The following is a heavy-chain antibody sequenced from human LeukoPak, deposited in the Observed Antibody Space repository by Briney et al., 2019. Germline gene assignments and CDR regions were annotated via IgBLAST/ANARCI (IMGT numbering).Heavy chain of an antibody. V-gene: IGHV1-18*01. CDR3: ARANRYYDSSGGEAFDY. Sequence: GASVKVSCKASGYTFTSYGISWVRQAPGQGLEWMGWISAYNGNTNYAQKLQGRVTMTTDTSTSTAYMELRSLRSDDTAVYYCARANRYYDSSGGEAFDYWGQGTLVTVSS. J-gene: IGHJ4*02. CDR1: GYTFTSYG. D-gene: IGHD3-22*01. CDR2: ISAYNGNT.